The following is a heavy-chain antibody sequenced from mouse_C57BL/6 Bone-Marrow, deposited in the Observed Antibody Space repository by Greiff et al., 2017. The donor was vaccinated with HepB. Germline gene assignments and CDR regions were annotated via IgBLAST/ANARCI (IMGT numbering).Heavy chain of an antibody. CDR2: IDPENGDT. Sequence: EVQLQQSGAELVRPGASVKLSCTASGFNIKDDYMHWVKQRPEQGLEWIGWIDPENGDTEYASKFQGKATITADTSSNTAYLQLSSLTSEDTAVYYCTTYSNPCYYAMDYWGQGTSVTVSS. J-gene: IGHJ4*01. CDR3: TTYSNPCYYAMDY. D-gene: IGHD2-5*01. CDR1: GFNIKDDY. V-gene: IGHV14-4*01.